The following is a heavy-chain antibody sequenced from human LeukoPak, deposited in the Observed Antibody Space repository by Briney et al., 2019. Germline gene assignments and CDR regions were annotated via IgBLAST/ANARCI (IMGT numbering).Heavy chain of an antibody. Sequence: ASVKVSCKASGYTFTSYGISWVRQAPGQGLEWMGWISAYNGNTNYAQKLQGRVTMTTDTSTSTAYMELRSLRSDDTAVYYCARVLLDSSGYYGGFDIWGQGTMVTVSS. J-gene: IGHJ3*02. CDR3: ARVLLDSSGYYGGFDI. V-gene: IGHV1-18*01. CDR2: ISAYNGNT. D-gene: IGHD3-22*01. CDR1: GYTFTSYG.